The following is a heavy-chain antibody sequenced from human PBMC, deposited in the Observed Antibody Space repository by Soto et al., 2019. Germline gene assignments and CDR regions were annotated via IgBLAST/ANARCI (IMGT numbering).Heavy chain of an antibody. CDR2: ISSTGNTR. J-gene: IGHJ4*02. V-gene: IGHV3-11*01. CDR1: GFSFSDNY. CDR3: ASPGVGYYFDY. Sequence: QVQLVESGGGLVKPGGSLRLSCAASGFSFSDNYMTWIRQAPGKGLEWVSYISSTGNTRYYADSVKGRFTISRDNAKNSLYLQMNSLRAEDTAVYYCASPGVGYYFDYWGQGTLVTVSS. D-gene: IGHD5-12*01.